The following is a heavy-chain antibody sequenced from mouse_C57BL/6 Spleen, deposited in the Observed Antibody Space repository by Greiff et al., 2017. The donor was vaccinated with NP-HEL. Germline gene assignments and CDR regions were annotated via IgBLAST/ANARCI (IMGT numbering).Heavy chain of an antibody. CDR1: GFSLTSYG. CDR3: AKRCYDYDGGYAMDY. Sequence: VKLVESGPGLVQPSQSLSITCTVSGFSLTSYGVHWVRQSPGKGLEWLGVIWRGGSTDYNAAFMSRLSITKDNSKSQVFFKMNSLQADDTAIYYCAKRCYDYDGGYAMDYWGQGTSVTVSS. D-gene: IGHD2-4*01. V-gene: IGHV2-5*01. CDR2: IWRGGST. J-gene: IGHJ4*01.